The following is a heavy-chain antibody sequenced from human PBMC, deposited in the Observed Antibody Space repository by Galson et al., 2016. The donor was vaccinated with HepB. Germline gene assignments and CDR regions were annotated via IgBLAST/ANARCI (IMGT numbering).Heavy chain of an antibody. J-gene: IGHJ6*02. CDR2: ISGSGTKT. Sequence: SLRLSCAASGFTFSNYDMNWVRQAPGKGLEWVSAISGSGTKTYYEDSVKGRFTISRDNSKNTLFLQMNSLRAEDTAVYYCAKSLLGVTLVSYYYGMDVWGQGTTVTVSS. D-gene: IGHD2-21*02. CDR3: AKSLLGVTLVSYYYGMDV. CDR1: GFTFSNYD. V-gene: IGHV3-23*01.